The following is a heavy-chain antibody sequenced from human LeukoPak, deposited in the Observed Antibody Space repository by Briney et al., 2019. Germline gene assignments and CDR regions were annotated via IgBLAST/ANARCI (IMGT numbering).Heavy chain of an antibody. CDR1: GGSISSGGYS. D-gene: IGHD2-15*01. CDR2: IYHSGST. CDR3: ARWGGGYCSGGSCYGFDY. Sequence: SETLSLTCAVSGGSISSGGYSWRWIRQPPGKGLEWIGYIYHSGSTYYNPSLKSRVTISVNRSKNQFYLKLSSVTAADTALYYCARWGGGYCSGGSCYGFDYWGQGTLVTVSS. V-gene: IGHV4-30-2*01. J-gene: IGHJ4*02.